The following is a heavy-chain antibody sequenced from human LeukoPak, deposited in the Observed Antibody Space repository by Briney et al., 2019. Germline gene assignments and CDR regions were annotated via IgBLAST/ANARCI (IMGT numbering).Heavy chain of an antibody. CDR1: GFTFSTYA. CDR3: AKASDSAWRDGFDY. J-gene: IGHJ4*02. CDR2: ISAGGGST. V-gene: IGHV3-23*01. Sequence: GGSLRLSCAASGFTFSTYAMSWVRQAPGKGLEWVSAISAGGGSTNYADSVKGRFTISRDNSKNTLYLQMSSLRAEDTAVYYCAKASDSAWRDGFDYWGQGSLVTVSS. D-gene: IGHD6-19*01.